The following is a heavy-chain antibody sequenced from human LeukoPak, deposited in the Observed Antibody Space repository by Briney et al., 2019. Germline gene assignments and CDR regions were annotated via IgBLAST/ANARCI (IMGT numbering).Heavy chain of an antibody. Sequence: GGSLRLSCAASGFTFSSYSMNWVRQAPGKGLEWVSYISSSGRSILYADSVKGRSTVSRDNAKNSLYLQMNNLRAEDTAVYYCGREIPSGSYAPDYWGQGILVIVSS. CDR1: GFTFSSYS. V-gene: IGHV3-21*05. D-gene: IGHD1-26*01. CDR3: GREIPSGSYAPDY. J-gene: IGHJ4*02. CDR2: ISSSGRSI.